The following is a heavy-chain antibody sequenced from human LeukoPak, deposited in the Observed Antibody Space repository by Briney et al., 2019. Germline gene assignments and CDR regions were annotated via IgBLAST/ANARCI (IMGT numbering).Heavy chain of an antibody. J-gene: IGHJ4*02. CDR3: ATYCSSTSCLDN. Sequence: GGSLRLSCAASGFTFRSYGMHWVRQAPGKGLEWVGVISYDGSNKYYADSVTGRFTISIDNSTNTLYLQMNSLRAADTAVYDCATYCSSTSCLDNWGQGTLVTVSS. CDR1: GFTFRSYG. CDR2: ISYDGSNK. D-gene: IGHD2-2*01. V-gene: IGHV3-30*03.